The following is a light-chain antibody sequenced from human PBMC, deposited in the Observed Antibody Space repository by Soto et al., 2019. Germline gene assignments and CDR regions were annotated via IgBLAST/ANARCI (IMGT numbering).Light chain of an antibody. J-gene: IGKJ4*01. CDR2: WAS. CDR1: QSVFYRSNNKNH. V-gene: IGKV4-1*01. Sequence: DIVMTQSPDALAVSLGERATISCKTSQSVFYRSNNKNHLAWYQQKSGQPPTLLIYWASTRESGVPERLSGSGSGTDFTLTISSLQAEDVAVYFCQQYYASPTFGGGTKVEIK. CDR3: QQYYASPT.